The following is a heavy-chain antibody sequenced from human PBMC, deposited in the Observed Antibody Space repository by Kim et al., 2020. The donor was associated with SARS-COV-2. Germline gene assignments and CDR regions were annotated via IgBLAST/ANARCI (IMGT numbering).Heavy chain of an antibody. D-gene: IGHD4-17*01. CDR3: AGYDGVSRWVFRS. V-gene: IGHV4-59*01. J-gene: IGHJ5*02. CDR2: IYASGST. Sequence: SETLSLTCIVSGGSISSYYWNWIRQPPGKGLEWIGYIYASGSTNYNPSLRSRATVSIDTSKNQVSLKLSSVTAADAALYYCAGYDGVSRWVFRSWGQGTLVTVSS. CDR1: GGSISSYY.